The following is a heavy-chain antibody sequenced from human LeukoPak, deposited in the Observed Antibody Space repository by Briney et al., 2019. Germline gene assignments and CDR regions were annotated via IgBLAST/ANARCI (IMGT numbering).Heavy chain of an antibody. CDR3: ARVQNGYSSSWDPPAPYYYYMDV. Sequence: PGGSLRLSCAASGFTFSSYSMNWVRQAPGKGLEWVSSISSSSSYIYYADSVKGRFTISRDNAKNSLYLQMNSLRAEDTAVYYCARVQNGYSSSWDPPAPYYYYMDVWGKGTTVTVSS. V-gene: IGHV3-21*01. J-gene: IGHJ6*03. CDR2: ISSSSSYI. D-gene: IGHD6-13*01. CDR1: GFTFSSYS.